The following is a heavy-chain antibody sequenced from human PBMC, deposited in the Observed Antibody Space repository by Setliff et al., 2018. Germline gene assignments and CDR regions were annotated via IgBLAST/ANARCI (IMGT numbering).Heavy chain of an antibody. D-gene: IGHD5-12*01. CDR2: MHPNSGNT. Sequence: ASVKVSCKASGYTFNSYDINWVRQATGQGLGWMGWMHPNSGNTGYAQKFQGRVTMTRNTSISTPYMELSSLRSEDTAVYYCARDLREMATILNWFDPRGQGTLVTVSS. CDR3: ARDLREMATILNWFDP. J-gene: IGHJ5*02. CDR1: GYTFNSYD. V-gene: IGHV1-8*01.